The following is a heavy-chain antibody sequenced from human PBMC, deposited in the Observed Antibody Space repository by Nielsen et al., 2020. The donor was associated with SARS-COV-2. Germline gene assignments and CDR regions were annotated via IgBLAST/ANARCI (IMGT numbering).Heavy chain of an antibody. CDR1: GYTFTSYA. V-gene: IGHV7-4-1*01. CDR2: INTNTGSP. D-gene: IGHD1-1*01. CDR3: AREKERGLYDY. J-gene: IGHJ4*02. Sequence: ASVKVSCKAIGYTFTSYAISWVRQAPGQGLEWMGWINTNTGSPTNAQGFTGRFVFSLDTSVTTAYLQIYSLQADDTAVYYCAREKERGLYDYWGQGTLVTVSS.